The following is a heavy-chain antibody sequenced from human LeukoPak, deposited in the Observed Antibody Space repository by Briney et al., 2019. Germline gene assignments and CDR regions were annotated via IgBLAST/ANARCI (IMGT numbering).Heavy chain of an antibody. V-gene: IGHV3-21*01. J-gene: IGHJ4*02. D-gene: IGHD3-22*01. CDR3: ARGIWDTMIVVASSFDY. CDR1: GFTFSNYS. Sequence: VGSLRLSCAASGFTFSNYSMNWVRQAPGKGLEWVSSISSSSRYIYYADSVKGRFTISRDNAKKSMYLQMNSLRAEDTAVYYCARGIWDTMIVVASSFDYWGQGTLVTVSS. CDR2: ISSSSRYI.